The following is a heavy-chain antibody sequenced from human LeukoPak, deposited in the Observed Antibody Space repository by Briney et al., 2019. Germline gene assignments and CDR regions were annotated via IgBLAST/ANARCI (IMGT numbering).Heavy chain of an antibody. Sequence: SETLSLTCSVSGGSISSYYWSWIRQPPGKGLEWIGYIYYSGSTNYNPSLKSQVTISVDTSKNQFSLKLSSVTAADTAVYYCARHPYDSSGYYSGAFDIWGQGTMVTVSS. CDR2: IYYSGST. J-gene: IGHJ3*02. CDR3: ARHPYDSSGYYSGAFDI. CDR1: GGSISSYY. V-gene: IGHV4-59*08. D-gene: IGHD3-22*01.